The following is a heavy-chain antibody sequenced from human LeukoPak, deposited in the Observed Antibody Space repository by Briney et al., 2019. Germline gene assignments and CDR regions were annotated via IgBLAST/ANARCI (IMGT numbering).Heavy chain of an antibody. Sequence: GGSLRLSCEASGIMFKNYWMSWVRQAPGKGLEWVSAISGSGGSTYYADSVKGRFTISRDNSKNALYLQMNSLRAEDTAVYYCARYSSDYFDYWGQGTLVTVSS. CDR2: ISGSGGST. J-gene: IGHJ4*02. CDR3: ARYSSDYFDY. V-gene: IGHV3-23*01. CDR1: GIMFKNYW. D-gene: IGHD6-19*01.